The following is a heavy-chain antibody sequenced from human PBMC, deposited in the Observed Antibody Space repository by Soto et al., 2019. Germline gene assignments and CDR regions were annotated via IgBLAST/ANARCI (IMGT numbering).Heavy chain of an antibody. D-gene: IGHD6-13*01. Sequence: QVQLVQSGAEVKKPGSSVKVSCKASGGTFSSYAISWVRQAPGQGLEWMGGIIPIFGTANYAQKFQGRVTITADESTSTAYMELSSLRSDDTAVYYCARGGRASAAAWLDPWGQGTLVTVSS. CDR3: ARGGRASAAAWLDP. CDR1: GGTFSSYA. V-gene: IGHV1-69*01. CDR2: IIPIFGTA. J-gene: IGHJ5*02.